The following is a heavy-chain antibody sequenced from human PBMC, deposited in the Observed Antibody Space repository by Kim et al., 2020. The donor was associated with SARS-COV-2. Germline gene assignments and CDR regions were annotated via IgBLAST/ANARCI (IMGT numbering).Heavy chain of an antibody. Sequence: SETLSHTCTVSGDSISSSSYYWGWIRQPPGKGLEWIGTMHHSGSTSYSPSLKSRVTISVDTSKNQFSLKLSSVTAADTAVYHCPRASGGNLLNWFHPWG. D-gene: IGHD2-15*01. J-gene: IGHJ5*02. V-gene: IGHV4-39*01. CDR2: MHHSGST. CDR3: PRASGGNLLNWFHP. CDR1: GDSISSSSYY.